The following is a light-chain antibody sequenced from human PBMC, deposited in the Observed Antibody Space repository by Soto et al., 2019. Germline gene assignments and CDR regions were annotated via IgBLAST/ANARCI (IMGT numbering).Light chain of an antibody. V-gene: IGKV1-39*01. CDR2: AAS. CDR1: QSISSY. CDR3: QHSYSTPFT. Sequence: DIQMTQSPSSRSASVGDRVTITCRASQSISSYLNWYQQKPGKAPKLLIYAASSLQSGVPSRFSGSGSGTDFTLTISSLQPEDFATYYCQHSYSTPFTFGPGTKVDIK. J-gene: IGKJ3*01.